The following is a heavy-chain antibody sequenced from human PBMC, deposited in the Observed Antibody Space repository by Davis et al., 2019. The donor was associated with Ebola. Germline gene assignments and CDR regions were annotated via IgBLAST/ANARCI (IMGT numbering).Heavy chain of an antibody. CDR3: ARDQGAYGGSYYFDY. CDR1: GFTFSSYS. J-gene: IGHJ4*02. Sequence: AGSLTLSCAASGFTFSSYSMNWVRQAPGKGLEWVSSISSSSSYIYYADSVKGRFTISRDNAKNSLYLQMNSLRAEDTAVYYCARDQGAYGGSYYFDYWGQGTLVTVSS. D-gene: IGHD1-26*01. V-gene: IGHV3-21*01. CDR2: ISSSSSYI.